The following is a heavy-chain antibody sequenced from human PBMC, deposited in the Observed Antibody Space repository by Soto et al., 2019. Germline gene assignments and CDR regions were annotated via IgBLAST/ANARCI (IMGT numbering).Heavy chain of an antibody. CDR2: IWYDGSNK. V-gene: IGHV3-33*01. J-gene: IGHJ4*02. D-gene: IGHD2-15*01. Sequence: GGSLRLSCAASGFTFSIYGMHWVRQAPGKGLEWVAVIWYDGSNKYYADSVKGRFTISRDNSKNTLYLQMNSLRAEDTAVYYCARDKVAGNGALPNFDYWGQGTLVTVSS. CDR3: ARDKVAGNGALPNFDY. CDR1: GFTFSIYG.